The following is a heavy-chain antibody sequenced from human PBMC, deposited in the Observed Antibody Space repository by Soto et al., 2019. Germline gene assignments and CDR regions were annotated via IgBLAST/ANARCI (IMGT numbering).Heavy chain of an antibody. CDR3: AHALRYDILTGYYPLIN. Sequence: SETLSLTCTVSGGSISSGGHYWSWIRQHPGKGLEWIGYIYYSGSTYYNPSLKSRVTISVDTSKNQFSLKLSSVTAADTAVYYCAHALRYDILTGYYPLINWGQGTLVTVSS. D-gene: IGHD3-9*01. CDR2: IYYSGST. CDR1: GGSISSGGHY. J-gene: IGHJ4*02. V-gene: IGHV4-31*03.